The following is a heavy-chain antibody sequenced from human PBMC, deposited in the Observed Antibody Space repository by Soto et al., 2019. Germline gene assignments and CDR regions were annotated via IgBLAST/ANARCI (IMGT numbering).Heavy chain of an antibody. CDR3: AYGYYGSDIYYFDY. CDR2: IIPIFGTA. J-gene: IGHJ4*02. V-gene: IGHV1-69*13. Sequence: ASVKVSCKASGCTFSSYAISWVRQAPGQGLEWMGGIIPIFGTANYAQKFQGRVTITADESTSTAYMELSSLRSEDTAVYYCAYGYYGSDIYYFDYWGQGTLVTVSS. CDR1: GCTFSSYA. D-gene: IGHD3-10*01.